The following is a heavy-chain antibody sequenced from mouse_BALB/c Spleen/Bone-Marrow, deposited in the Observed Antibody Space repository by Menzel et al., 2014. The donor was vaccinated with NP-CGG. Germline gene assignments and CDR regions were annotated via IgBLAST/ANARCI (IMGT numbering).Heavy chain of an antibody. V-gene: IGHV1S29*02. J-gene: IGHJ3*01. CDR3: ARGGDRYDDWFAY. CDR2: IYPYNGGT. CDR1: GYTFTDYN. D-gene: IGHD2-14*01. Sequence: DVQLQESGPELVKPGASVKISCKASGYTFTDYNMHWVKQSPGKSLEWTGYIYPYNGGTGYNQKFKSKATLTGDNSSSTAYMELRSLTSEDSAVYYCARGGDRYDDWFAYWGQGTLVTVSA.